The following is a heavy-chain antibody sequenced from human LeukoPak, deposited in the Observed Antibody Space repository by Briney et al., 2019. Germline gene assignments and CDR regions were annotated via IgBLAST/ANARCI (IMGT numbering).Heavy chain of an antibody. D-gene: IGHD3-10*01. CDR3: ASRLSSGY. CDR2: ISSSSSAM. J-gene: IGHJ4*02. CDR1: GFTFSSYH. V-gene: IGHV3-48*01. Sequence: PGGSLRLSCAASGFTFSSYHMNWVRQAPGKGLEWVSYISSSSSAMYYADSVKGRFTISRDNAKNSLYLQMNSLRAEDTAVYYCASRLSSGYWGQGTLVTVSS.